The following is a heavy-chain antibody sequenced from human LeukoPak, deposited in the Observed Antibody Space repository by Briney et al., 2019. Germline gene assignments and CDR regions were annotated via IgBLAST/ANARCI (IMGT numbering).Heavy chain of an antibody. V-gene: IGHV4-39*07. CDR2: IYYSGST. D-gene: IGHD3-22*01. Sequence: SETLSLTCTVSGGSISSSSYYWDWIRQPPGKGLEWIGSIYYSGSTYYNPSLKSRVTMSVDKSKNQFSLKLSSVTAADTAVYYCARTRSHYNSYYYEPYYYGMDVWGQGTTVTVSS. CDR3: ARTRSHYNSYYYEPYYYGMDV. J-gene: IGHJ6*02. CDR1: GGSISSSSYY.